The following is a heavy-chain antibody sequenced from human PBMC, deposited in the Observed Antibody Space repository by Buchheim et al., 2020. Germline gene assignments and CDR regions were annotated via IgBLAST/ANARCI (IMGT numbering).Heavy chain of an antibody. J-gene: IGHJ6*02. CDR2: TYYRSKWYN. Sequence: SFDLTLIRQSPSRGLEWLGRTYYRSKWYNYYAVSVKSRITINPDKSKNQFSLQLNSVTPEDTAVYYCARGNHGSGSYYDYYYYGMDVWGQGTT. CDR1: SFD. V-gene: IGHV6-1*01. D-gene: IGHD3-10*01. CDR3: ARGNHGSGSYYDYYYYGMDV.